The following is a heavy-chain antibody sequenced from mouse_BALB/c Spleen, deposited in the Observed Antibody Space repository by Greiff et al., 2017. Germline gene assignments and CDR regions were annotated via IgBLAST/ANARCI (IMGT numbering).Heavy chain of an antibody. J-gene: IGHJ3*01. V-gene: IGHV5-17*02. Sequence: EVKLVESGGGLVQPGGSRKLSCAASGFTFSSFGMHWVRQAPEKGLEWVAYISRGSSTIYYADTVKGRFTISRDNPKNTLFLQMTSLRSEDTAMYYCARGASGFAYWGQGTLVTVSA. D-gene: IGHD6-1*01. CDR1: GFTFSSFG. CDR2: ISRGSSTI. CDR3: ARGASGFAY.